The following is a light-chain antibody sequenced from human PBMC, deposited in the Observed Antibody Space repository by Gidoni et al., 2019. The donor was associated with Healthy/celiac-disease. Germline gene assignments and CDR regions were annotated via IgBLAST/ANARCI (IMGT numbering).Light chain of an antibody. CDR2: GAS. V-gene: IGKV3-20*01. CDR1: QSVTSSQ. CDR3: HQYGSSPFT. Sequence: EIVLTQSPGTLSLSPGERATLSCRASQSVTSSQLAWYQQKHGQSPRFLIYGASARAPDTPDRFSGSGSGRDFTLTISRLEPEDFGVYYCHQYGSSPFTFGPGTKLDIK. J-gene: IGKJ3*01.